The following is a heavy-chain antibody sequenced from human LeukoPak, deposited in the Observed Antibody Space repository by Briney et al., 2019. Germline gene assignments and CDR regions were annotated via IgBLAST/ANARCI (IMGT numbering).Heavy chain of an antibody. Sequence: GGSLRLSCAASGFTFDDYAMHWVRQAPGKGLEWVSGISWNSGSIGYADPVKGRFTISRDNAKNSLYLQMNSLRAEDTALYYCAKSFGYETGYYRHFDYWGQGTLVTVSS. D-gene: IGHD3-9*01. CDR1: GFTFDDYA. CDR3: AKSFGYETGYYRHFDY. J-gene: IGHJ4*02. CDR2: ISWNSGSI. V-gene: IGHV3-9*01.